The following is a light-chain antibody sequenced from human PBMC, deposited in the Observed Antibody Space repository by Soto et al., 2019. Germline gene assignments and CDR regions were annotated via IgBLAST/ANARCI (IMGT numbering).Light chain of an antibody. CDR1: QSVSSY. J-gene: IGKJ5*01. CDR2: DAS. CDR3: QQYNNWPTIT. Sequence: EIVMTQSPATLSVSPGERVTLSCRASQSVSSYLAWYQQKPGQAPRLLIYDASSRATGIPARFSGSGSGTEFTLTISSLQSEDFAVYYCQQYNNWPTITFGQGTRLEIK. V-gene: IGKV3-15*01.